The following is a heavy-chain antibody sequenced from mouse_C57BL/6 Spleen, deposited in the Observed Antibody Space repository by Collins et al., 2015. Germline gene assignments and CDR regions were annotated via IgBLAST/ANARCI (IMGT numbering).Heavy chain of an antibody. V-gene: IGHV3-2*02. Sequence: DVQLQESGPGLVKPSQSLSLTCTVTGYSITSDYAWNWIRQFPGNKLEWMGYISYSGSTSYNPSLKSRISITRDTSKNQFFLQLNSVTTEDTATYYRARWGYGSSYEAWFAYWGQGTLVTVSA. J-gene: IGHJ3*01. CDR1: GYSITSDYA. D-gene: IGHD1-1*01. CDR3: ARWGYGSSYEAWFAY. CDR2: ISYSGST.